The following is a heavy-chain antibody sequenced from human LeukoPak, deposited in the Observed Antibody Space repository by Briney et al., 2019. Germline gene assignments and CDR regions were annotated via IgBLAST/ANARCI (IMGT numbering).Heavy chain of an antibody. CDR3: SSQYGPGPV. V-gene: IGHV1-2*02. Sequence: ASVRVSCKALGYSFRDHHVIWVRQAPGQGLEWMGWIHPGTGDTKFGQNFQGRLTMTWDTSITTAYMDLIELTSDDTAVYYCSSQYGPGPVWGQGTLVTASS. CDR2: IHPGTGDT. D-gene: IGHD3-10*01. J-gene: IGHJ4*02. CDR1: GYSFRDHH.